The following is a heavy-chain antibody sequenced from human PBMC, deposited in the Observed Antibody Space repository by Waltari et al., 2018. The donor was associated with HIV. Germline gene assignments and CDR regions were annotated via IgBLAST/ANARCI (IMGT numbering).Heavy chain of an antibody. V-gene: IGHV3-23*01. CDR2: IGGSGEYT. CDR3: AKGGPYVLDFWSLDV. D-gene: IGHD3-3*01. J-gene: IGHJ6*02. CDR1: RFSFRSID. Sequence: EARVLEYGGGLVQSGRYLRLHWRAPRFSFRSIDMTGVRQAPGKGLEWVSAIGGSGEYTYYADSVKGRFTISRDNSRKTVYLQMNNLRAEDTALYYCAKGGPYVLDFWSLDVWGQGTAVTVSS.